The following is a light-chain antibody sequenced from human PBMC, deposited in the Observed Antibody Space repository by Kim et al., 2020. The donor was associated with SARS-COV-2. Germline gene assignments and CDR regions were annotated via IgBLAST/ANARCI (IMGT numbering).Light chain of an antibody. V-gene: IGLV3-1*01. CDR1: KLGDKY. CDR3: QAWDSSTDV. J-gene: IGLJ1*01. Sequence: SYDLTQPPSVSVSPGQTASITSSGDKLGDKYACWYQQKPGQSPVLVIYQDSKRPSGIPERFSGSNSGNTATLTISGTQAMDEAVYYCQAWDSSTDV. CDR2: QDS.